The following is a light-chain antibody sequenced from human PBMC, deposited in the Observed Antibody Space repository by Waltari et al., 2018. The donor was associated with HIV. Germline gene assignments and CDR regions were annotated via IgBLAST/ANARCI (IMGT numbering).Light chain of an antibody. J-gene: IGLJ3*02. CDR3: AAWDDSLNGWV. V-gene: IGLV1-44*01. Sequence: QSVLTQPSSASGTPGQRVAISCSGSSSNIESNTVNWYQQLPGTAPKLLVYSNNQRPSVGPDRISGSKSGTSASLAISVLQSEDEADYYCAAWDDSLNGWVFGGGTKLTVL. CDR2: SNN. CDR1: SSNIESNT.